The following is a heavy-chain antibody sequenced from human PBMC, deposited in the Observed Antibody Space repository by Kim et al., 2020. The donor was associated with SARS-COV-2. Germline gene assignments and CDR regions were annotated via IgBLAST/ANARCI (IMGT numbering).Heavy chain of an antibody. D-gene: IGHD3-10*01. CDR3: AKDSVLWFGELGAFDI. CDR1: GFTFSSYG. CDR2: ISYDGSNK. J-gene: IGHJ3*02. Sequence: GGSLRLSCAASGFTFSSYGMHWVRQAPGKGLEWVAVISYDGSNKYYADSVKGRFTISRDNSKNTLYLQMNSLRAEDTAVYYCAKDSVLWFGELGAFDIWGQGTMVTVSS. V-gene: IGHV3-30*18.